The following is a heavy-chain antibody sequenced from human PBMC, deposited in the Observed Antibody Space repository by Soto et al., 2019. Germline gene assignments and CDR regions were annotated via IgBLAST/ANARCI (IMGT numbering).Heavy chain of an antibody. J-gene: IGHJ4*02. CDR1: GFTVNSTF. D-gene: IGHD4-17*01. Sequence: GGSLRLSCAVSGFTVNSTFMSWVRQAPGMGLEWVSLIHSGNNTQYADSVKGRFTISRDNSKNTLYLHMKSLRAEDTAVYYCARVMYADYGAFYWGQGTLVTVSS. CDR2: IHSGNNT. CDR3: ARVMYADYGAFY. V-gene: IGHV3-66*01.